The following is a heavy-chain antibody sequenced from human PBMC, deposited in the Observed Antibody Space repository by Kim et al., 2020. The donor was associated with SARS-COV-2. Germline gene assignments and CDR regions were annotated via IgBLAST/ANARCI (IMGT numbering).Heavy chain of an antibody. V-gene: IGHV3-53*01. D-gene: IGHD6-19*01. J-gene: IGHJ4*02. Sequence: ADSVNGRFTISRDNSKNTLYLQMNSLRAEDTAVYYCARTALVAGTENFDYWGQGTLVTVSS. CDR3: ARTALVAGTENFDY.